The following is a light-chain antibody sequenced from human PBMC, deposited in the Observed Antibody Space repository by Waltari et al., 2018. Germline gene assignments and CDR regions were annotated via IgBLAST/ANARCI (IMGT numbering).Light chain of an antibody. J-gene: IGLJ2*01. CDR3: CSYATSSTSVV. Sequence: QSAMPHPASVSGSPGQSITISSTGTSSDVGSYNLLTWYQQRQGKAPKLLIYEVSKRPSGVSYHFSGSKSGNTASLTISGLQTEDETDYYCCSYATSSTSVVFGGGTKVTVL. CDR1: SSDVGSYNL. V-gene: IGLV2-23*02. CDR2: EVS.